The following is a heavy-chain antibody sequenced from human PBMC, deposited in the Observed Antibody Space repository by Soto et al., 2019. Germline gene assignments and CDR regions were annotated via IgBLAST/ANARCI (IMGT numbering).Heavy chain of an antibody. CDR3: ARDTTGGQGYFYYGMDV. Sequence: QVHLVQSGAEVKKLGASVKVSCKASGYTLTNYYIHWVRQAPGQGLEWMGMINPSGASTTYAQRLQGRVTMTRGTSTGTVYMDLSSLRPEDTAVYYCARDTTGGQGYFYYGMDVWGQGTTVTVSS. J-gene: IGHJ6*02. CDR1: GYTLTNYY. D-gene: IGHD4-4*01. V-gene: IGHV1-46*01. CDR2: INPSGAST.